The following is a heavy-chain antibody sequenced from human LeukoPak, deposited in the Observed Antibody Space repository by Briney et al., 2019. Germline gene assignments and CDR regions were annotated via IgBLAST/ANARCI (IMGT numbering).Heavy chain of an antibody. Sequence: ASVKVSCKASGYTFTSYYMHWVRQAPGQGLEYMGVINPSGGTTSYAQKFQGRVTMTRDTSTSTVYMELSSLRSEDTAVYYCAIRGDSSGYRDYWGQGTLVTVSS. CDR1: GYTFTSYY. CDR3: AIRGDSSGYRDY. D-gene: IGHD3-22*01. J-gene: IGHJ4*02. V-gene: IGHV1-46*01. CDR2: INPSGGTT.